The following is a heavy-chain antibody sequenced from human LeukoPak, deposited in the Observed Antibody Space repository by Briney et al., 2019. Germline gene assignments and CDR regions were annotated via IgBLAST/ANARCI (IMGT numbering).Heavy chain of an antibody. CDR3: AKQMMERQQYYYMDV. CDR2: MRYDESAT. Sequence: GGSLRLSCVASGLIFSTCGMHWVRQAPGKGLEWLTHMRYDESATYYADSVKGRFTISRGNSKNTLYLQMNSLRGEDTAVYYCAKQMMERQQYYYMDVWGKGTSVTVSS. J-gene: IGHJ6*03. CDR1: GLIFSTCG. D-gene: IGHD6-13*01. V-gene: IGHV3-30*02.